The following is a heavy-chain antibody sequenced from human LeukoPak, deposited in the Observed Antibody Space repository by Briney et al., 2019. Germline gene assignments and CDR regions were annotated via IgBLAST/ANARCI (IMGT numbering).Heavy chain of an antibody. CDR3: ARFSDSSGYPFDY. J-gene: IGHJ4*02. V-gene: IGHV4-34*01. D-gene: IGHD3-22*01. Sequence: SETLSLTCAVYGGSFSGYYWSWIRQPPGKGLEWIGEINHSGSTTYNPSLKSRVTISVDTSKNQFSLKLSSVTAADTAVYYCARFSDSSGYPFDYWGQGTLVTVSS. CDR2: INHSGST. CDR1: GGSFSGYY.